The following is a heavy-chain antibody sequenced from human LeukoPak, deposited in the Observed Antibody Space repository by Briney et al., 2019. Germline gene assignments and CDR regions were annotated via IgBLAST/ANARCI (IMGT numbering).Heavy chain of an antibody. J-gene: IGHJ4*02. CDR1: GGSINNYY. D-gene: IGHD2-8*01. CDR3: ARDCTNGVCYSG. V-gene: IGHV4-4*07. Sequence: SETLSLTCTVSGGSINNYYWSWIRQPAGKGLEWIGRIYTSGSPNYNPSLKSRVTISVETSKNQFSLKLSSVTAADTAVYYCARDCTNGVCYSGWGQGTLVTVSS. CDR2: IYTSGSP.